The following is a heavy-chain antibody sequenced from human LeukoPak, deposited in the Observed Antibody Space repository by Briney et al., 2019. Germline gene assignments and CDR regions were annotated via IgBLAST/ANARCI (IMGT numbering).Heavy chain of an antibody. CDR2: IIPLLDIT. CDR1: GGTLSNYG. D-gene: IGHD2-2*01. J-gene: IGHJ6*02. V-gene: IGHV1-69*04. CDR3: ATEGPAAMGAYYLYGLDV. Sequence: SVKVSCKASGGTLSNYGMSWVRQAPGQGLERMGRIIPLLDITTYAERFQRRVTITEDKSPSTAYMEVSSLRCKDTAVYYCATEGPAAMGAYYLYGLDVWGQGTTVSVSS.